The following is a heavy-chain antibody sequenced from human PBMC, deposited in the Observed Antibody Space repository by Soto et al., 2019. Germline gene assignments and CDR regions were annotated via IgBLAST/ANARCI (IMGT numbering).Heavy chain of an antibody. Sequence: QVQLQESGPGLVKPSETLSLTCTVSGGSISSYYWSWIRQPPGKGLEWIGYIYYSGSTNYNPPLKSRVTISVDTAKTQFSLKLSSVTAADTAVYSCARPTYNSGSPFDYWGQGTLVTVSS. CDR2: IYYSGST. J-gene: IGHJ4*02. CDR1: GGSISSYY. V-gene: IGHV4-59*01. D-gene: IGHD1-20*01. CDR3: ARPTYNSGSPFDY.